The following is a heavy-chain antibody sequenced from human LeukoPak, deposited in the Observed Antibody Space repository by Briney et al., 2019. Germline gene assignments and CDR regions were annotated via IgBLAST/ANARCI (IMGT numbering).Heavy chain of an antibody. CDR1: GFTFSSYT. V-gene: IGHV3-48*04. CDR2: IRSSGRPV. CDR3: ARDLEDYYYMDV. J-gene: IGHJ6*03. Sequence: GGSLRLSCTASGFTFSSYTMNWVRQAPGKGLEWVSYIRSSGRPVYYADSVKGRFTTSRDNAKNSLYLQMNSLRAEDTAVYYCARDLEDYYYMDVWGKGTTVTVSS.